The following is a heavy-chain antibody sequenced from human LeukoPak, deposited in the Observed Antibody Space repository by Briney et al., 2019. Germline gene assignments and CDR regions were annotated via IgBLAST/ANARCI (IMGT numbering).Heavy chain of an antibody. D-gene: IGHD6-19*01. Sequence: SETLSLTWAVYGGSFSGYYWSWIRQPPGKGLEWIGEINHSGSTNYNPSLKSRVTISVDKSKNQFSLKLSSVTAADTAVYHCARGVPVAGLDFWGQGTLVTVSS. CDR3: ARGVPVAGLDF. J-gene: IGHJ4*02. CDR2: INHSGST. V-gene: IGHV4-34*01. CDR1: GGSFSGYY.